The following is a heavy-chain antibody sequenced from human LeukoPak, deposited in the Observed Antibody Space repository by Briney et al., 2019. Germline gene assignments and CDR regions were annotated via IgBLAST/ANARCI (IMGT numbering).Heavy chain of an antibody. CDR2: INPDGENT. Sequence: GGSLRLSCAASGFTFSSYWMHWVRQVPGKGPVWVSFINPDGENTNCAASVKGRFIISRDNAKNTLYLQMNSLRAEDTAAYYCAKDLHYGSADYWGQGIQVTVSS. J-gene: IGHJ4*02. V-gene: IGHV3-74*01. CDR1: GFTFSSYW. D-gene: IGHD3-10*01. CDR3: AKDLHYGSADY.